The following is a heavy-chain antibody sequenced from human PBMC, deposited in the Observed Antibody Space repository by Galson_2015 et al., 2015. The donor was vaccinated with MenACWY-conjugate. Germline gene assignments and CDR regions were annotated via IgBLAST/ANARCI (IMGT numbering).Heavy chain of an antibody. J-gene: IGHJ3*01. D-gene: IGHD6-19*01. CDR2: IKHDGSGK. CDR3: ARAKEQWLSKTFDV. CDR1: GFTFSNSW. Sequence: SLRLSCATSGFTFSNSWMGWVRQAPGKGLGWVANIKHDGSGKFYVDSVKGRFIISRDNAKNSLYLQMDSLRAEDTAVYFCARAKEQWLSKTFDVWGQGTLVTVSS. V-gene: IGHV3-7*01.